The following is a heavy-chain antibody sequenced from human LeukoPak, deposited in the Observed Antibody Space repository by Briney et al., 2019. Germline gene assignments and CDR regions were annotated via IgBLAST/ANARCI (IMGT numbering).Heavy chain of an antibody. CDR2: IYYSGNT. Sequence: PSETLPLTCTVSGVSISSSNSYWGWIRQPPGQGLEWIGSIYYSGNTYYNASLKSQVSISIDTSKNQFSLRLTSVTAADTAVYYCASSPPRAAAPVDYWGQGTLVTVSS. V-gene: IGHV4-39*01. D-gene: IGHD6-13*01. CDR3: ASSPPRAAAPVDY. J-gene: IGHJ4*02. CDR1: GVSISSSNSY.